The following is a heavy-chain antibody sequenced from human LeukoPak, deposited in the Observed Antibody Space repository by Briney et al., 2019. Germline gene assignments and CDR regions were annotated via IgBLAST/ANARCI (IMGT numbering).Heavy chain of an antibody. CDR3: AKVGGPYEYYFDY. V-gene: IGHV3-23*01. Sequence: PGGSLRLSCAASGFTFSSYAMSWVRQAPGKGLEWVSSISGSGNRTYYADSVKGRFTISRDNSKNTLYLQMNSLRAEDTAVYYCAKVGGPYEYYFDYWGQGALVTVSS. CDR2: ISGSGNRT. J-gene: IGHJ4*02. D-gene: IGHD3-10*01. CDR1: GFTFSSYA.